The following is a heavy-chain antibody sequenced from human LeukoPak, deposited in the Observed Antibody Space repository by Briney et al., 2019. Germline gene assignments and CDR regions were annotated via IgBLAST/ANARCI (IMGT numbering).Heavy chain of an antibody. CDR3: ARALVGY. CDR1: GFTFSSYE. Sequence: GGXLRLSCAASGFTFSSYEMNWVGQAPGKRLECLSYISSSGSTIYSPASVKGRFTISRDTAKNSLYLQMNSLRAEDTAVYYCARALVGYWGQGTLVTVSS. J-gene: IGHJ4*02. D-gene: IGHD3-16*01. CDR2: ISSSGSTI. V-gene: IGHV3-48*03.